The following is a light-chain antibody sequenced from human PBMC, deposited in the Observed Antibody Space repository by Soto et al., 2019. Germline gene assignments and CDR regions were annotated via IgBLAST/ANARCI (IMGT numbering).Light chain of an antibody. J-gene: IGKJ1*01. V-gene: IGKV1-17*03. CDR1: QDISNF. Sequence: DIQMTQSPSDMSASVVDRVTITCRASQDISNFLVWFQQRPGKVPKRLIYKASTLKSGVPSRFSGSGSGTEFTLTISSLQPDDFATYYCQHYNSYSEAFGQGTKVDI. CDR3: QHYNSYSEA. CDR2: KAS.